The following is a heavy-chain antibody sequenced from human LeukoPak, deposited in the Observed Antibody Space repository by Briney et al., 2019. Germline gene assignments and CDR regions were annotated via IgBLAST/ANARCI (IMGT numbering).Heavy chain of an antibody. CDR1: DYTFTSYG. CDR3: ARGYGDFWSGYAFDI. D-gene: IGHD3-3*01. J-gene: IGHJ3*02. V-gene: IGHV1-18*01. Sequence: ASVKVSCKASDYTFTSYGISWVRQAPGQGLEWMGWISAYNGNTNYAQKFQGRVTITADESTSTAYMELSSLRSEDTAVYYCARGYGDFWSGYAFDIWGQGTMVTVSS. CDR2: ISAYNGNT.